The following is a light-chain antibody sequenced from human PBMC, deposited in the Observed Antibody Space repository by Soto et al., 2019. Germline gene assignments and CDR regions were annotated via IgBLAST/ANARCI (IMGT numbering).Light chain of an antibody. J-gene: IGKJ4*01. CDR3: QQSKTYSLT. V-gene: IGKV1D-16*01. Sequence: DVQMTQSPSSLSASVGDRVTITCRASQGIRTWLVWYQQKPDTAPRSLIFASSRLQSGVPFRFGGSGFGTEFTLTTSSVQPDDSATYYCQQSKTYSLTFGGGTKVEIK. CDR1: QGIRTW. CDR2: ASS.